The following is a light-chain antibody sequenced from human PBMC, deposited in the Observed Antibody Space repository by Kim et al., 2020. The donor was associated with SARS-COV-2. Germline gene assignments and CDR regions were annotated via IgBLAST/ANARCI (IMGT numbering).Light chain of an antibody. CDR2: EVS. V-gene: IGLV2-8*01. J-gene: IGLJ2*01. CDR1: SGTVGGSNY. Sequence: QSCTSSCTGTSGTVGGSNYVSWYQQHPDRAPKLMIYEVSKRPSGVPDRFSGSKSGNTASLTVSGLQAEDEADYYCSSYAGSNNVVFGGGTQLTVL. CDR3: SSYAGSNNVV.